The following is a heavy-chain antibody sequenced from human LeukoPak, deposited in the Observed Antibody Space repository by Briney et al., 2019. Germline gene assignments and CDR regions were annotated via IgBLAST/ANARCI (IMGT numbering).Heavy chain of an antibody. J-gene: IGHJ1*01. V-gene: IGHV4-34*01. Sequence: SETRSLTCAVYGGSFSGYYWGWIRQPPGKGLEWIGEINHSGSTNYNPSLKSRVTISVDTSKNQFSLKLSSVTAADTAVYYCARSRHYYDSSGFKGYFQHWGQGTLVTVSS. D-gene: IGHD3-22*01. CDR2: INHSGST. CDR3: ARSRHYYDSSGFKGYFQH. CDR1: GGSFSGYY.